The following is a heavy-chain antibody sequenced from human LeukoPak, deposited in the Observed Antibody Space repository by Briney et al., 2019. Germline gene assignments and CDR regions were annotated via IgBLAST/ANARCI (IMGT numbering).Heavy chain of an antibody. J-gene: IGHJ3*02. CDR2: IWYDGSNK. CDR1: GFTFSSYG. V-gene: IGHV3-33*01. D-gene: IGHD6-19*01. Sequence: PGRSLRLSCAASGFTFSSYGMHWVRQAPGQGLEWVAVIWYDGSNKYYADSVKGRFTISRDNSKNTLYLQMNSLRAEDTAVYYCARDPYSSGWYFTFDIWGQGTMVTVSS. CDR3: ARDPYSSGWYFTFDI.